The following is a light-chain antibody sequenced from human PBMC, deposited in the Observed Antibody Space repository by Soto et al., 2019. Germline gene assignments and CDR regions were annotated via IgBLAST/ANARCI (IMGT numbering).Light chain of an antibody. V-gene: IGLV2-23*01. Sequence: QSALTQPASVSASPGQSITIPCTGTSSDVGSYNLVSWFQQHPGKVPKLLIYEGTKRPSGLSDRFSGSKSGTTASLTISGLQAEDEANYYCYSYAGENLYVFGIGTKVTV. J-gene: IGLJ1*01. CDR1: SSDVGSYNL. CDR2: EGT. CDR3: YSYAGENLYV.